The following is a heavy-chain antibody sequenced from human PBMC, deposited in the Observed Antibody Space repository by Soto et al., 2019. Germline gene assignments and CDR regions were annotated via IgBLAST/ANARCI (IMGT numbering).Heavy chain of an antibody. CDR3: ARSLPGTYGAFDL. D-gene: IGHD1-7*01. CDR2: ISGDGSST. Sequence: PGGSLRLSCAASEFTFRSYWMHWVRQSPGKGLMWVSRISGDGSSTNYADSVKGRFTISRDNAKNTVYLQIDSLRAEDTAVYYCARSLPGTYGAFDLWGQGTMVTVSS. J-gene: IGHJ3*01. V-gene: IGHV3-74*01. CDR1: EFTFRSYW.